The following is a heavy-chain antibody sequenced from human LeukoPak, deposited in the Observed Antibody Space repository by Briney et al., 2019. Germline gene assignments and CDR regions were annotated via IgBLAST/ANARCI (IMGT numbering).Heavy chain of an antibody. J-gene: IGHJ4*02. D-gene: IGHD4-23*01. CDR2: IYYSGST. CDR1: GGSISSYH. V-gene: IGHV4-59*12. Sequence: PSETLSLTCTVSGGSISSYHWSWIRQPPGKGLEWIGYIYYSGSTNYNPSLKSRVTISVDTSKNQFSLKLSSVTAADTAVYYCARDNDYGGNYGLGYWGQGTLVTVSS. CDR3: ARDNDYGGNYGLGY.